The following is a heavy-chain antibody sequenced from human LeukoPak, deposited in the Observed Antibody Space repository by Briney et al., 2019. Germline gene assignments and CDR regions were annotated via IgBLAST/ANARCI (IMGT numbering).Heavy chain of an antibody. CDR1: GFTFSNYA. J-gene: IGHJ4*02. CDR3: AKGVYSSSTYFDY. D-gene: IGHD6-6*01. Sequence: GGSLRLPCVASGFTFSNYAMNWVRQAPGKGLESVSGISASGGSTNYADSVKGRFTISRDNSKNTLYLQMNSLRAEDTAVYYCAKGVYSSSTYFDYWGQGTLVTVSS. V-gene: IGHV3-23*01. CDR2: ISASGGST.